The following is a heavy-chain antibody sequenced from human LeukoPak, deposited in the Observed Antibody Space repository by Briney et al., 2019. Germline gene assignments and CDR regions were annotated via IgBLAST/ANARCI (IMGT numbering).Heavy chain of an antibody. Sequence: PSETLSLTCAVNGGSFSAYYWTWIRQPPGKGLEWIGEINHSGSTNYDPSLKSRVTISVDTSKNQFSLKLSSVTAADTAVYYCARGKRGYNNWGQGTLVTVSS. J-gene: IGHJ4*02. CDR2: INHSGST. CDR3: ARGKRGYNN. V-gene: IGHV4-34*01. CDR1: GGSFSAYY. D-gene: IGHD5-24*01.